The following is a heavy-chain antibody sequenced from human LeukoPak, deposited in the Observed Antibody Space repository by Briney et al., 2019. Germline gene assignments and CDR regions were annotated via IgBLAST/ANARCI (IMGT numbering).Heavy chain of an antibody. D-gene: IGHD3-10*01. CDR2: IIPILGIA. V-gene: IGHV1-69*04. CDR3: ARDLGSGAFDY. J-gene: IGHJ4*02. CDR1: GGTFSSYA. Sequence: ASVKVSCRASGGTFSSYAISWVRQAPGQGLEWMGRIIPILGIANYAQKFQGRVTITADKSTSTAYMELSSLRSEDTAVYYCARDLGSGAFDYWGQGTLVTVSS.